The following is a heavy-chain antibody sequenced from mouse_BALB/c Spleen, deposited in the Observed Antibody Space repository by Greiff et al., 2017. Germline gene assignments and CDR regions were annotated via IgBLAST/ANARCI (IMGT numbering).Heavy chain of an antibody. V-gene: IGHV1-69*02. J-gene: IGHJ4*01. Sequence: VQLQQPGAELVRPGASVKLSCKASGYTFTSYWINWVKQRPGQGLEWIGNIYPSDSYTNYNQKFKDKATLTVDKSSSTAYMQLSSPTSEDSAVYYCTRDGYLYYYAMDYWGQGTSVTVSS. D-gene: IGHD2-3*01. CDR1: GYTFTSYW. CDR2: IYPSDSYT. CDR3: TRDGYLYYYAMDY.